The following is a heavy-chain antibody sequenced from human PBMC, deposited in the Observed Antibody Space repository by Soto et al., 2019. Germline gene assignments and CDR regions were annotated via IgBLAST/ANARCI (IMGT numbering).Heavy chain of an antibody. Sequence: QVQLVQSGAEVKKPGSSVKVSCKASGGTFSTCSISWVRQAPGQGLEWMGGIIPMFGTANYAQKFQGRVTITADESTSTAYMELSSLRSEDTAVYYRARRYCISTSCHYYGMDVWGQGTTVTVSS. D-gene: IGHD2-2*01. J-gene: IGHJ6*02. CDR3: ARRYCISTSCHYYGMDV. CDR2: IIPMFGTA. V-gene: IGHV1-69*12. CDR1: GGTFSTCS.